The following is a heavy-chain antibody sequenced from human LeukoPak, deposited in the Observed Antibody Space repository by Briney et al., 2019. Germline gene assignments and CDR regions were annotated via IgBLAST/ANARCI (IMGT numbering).Heavy chain of an antibody. V-gene: IGHV3-9*01. CDR3: ARAVATDDY. CDR2: INWNSGSI. J-gene: IGHJ4*02. D-gene: IGHD5-12*01. CDR1: GFTFDDYA. Sequence: GGSLRLSCAASGFTFDDYAMHWVRQAPGKGLEWVSGINWNSGSIGYADSVKGRFTISRDNAKNSLYLQMNSLRAEDTAVYYCARAVATDDYWGQGTLVTVSS.